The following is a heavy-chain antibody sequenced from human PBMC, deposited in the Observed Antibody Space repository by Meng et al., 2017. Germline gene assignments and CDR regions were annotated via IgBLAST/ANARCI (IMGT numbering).Heavy chain of an antibody. V-gene: IGHV4-34*01. CDR2: INHSGST. CDR1: GGCFSGYH. J-gene: IGHJ4*02. CDR3: ARRGQTYWDGPGKREVFDY. D-gene: IGHD1-26*01. Sequence: PQVGGGMLKASGAPSLTGGVYGGCFSGYHWGWIRQPPGKGLEWIGEINHSGSTNYNPSLKSRVTISVDTSKNQFSLKLSSVTAADTAVYYCARRGQTYWDGPGKREVFDYWGQGTLVTVSS.